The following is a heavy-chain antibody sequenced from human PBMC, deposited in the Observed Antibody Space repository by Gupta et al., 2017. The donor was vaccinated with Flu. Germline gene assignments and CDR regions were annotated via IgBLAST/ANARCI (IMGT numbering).Heavy chain of an antibody. D-gene: IGHD2-21*02. J-gene: IGHJ4*02. CDR1: GFTFSASH. CDR3: ARGYCGGDCYGD. V-gene: IGHV3-21*01. CDR2: ISTTSGHI. Sequence: EVQLVESGGGLVKPGGSLRLSCAASGFTFSASHMKWVRQAPGKGLEWVSSISTTSGHIYYADSVKGRFTISRDNAKNSLYLQMNSLRAEDTALYYCARGYCGGDCYGDWGQGTLVTVSS.